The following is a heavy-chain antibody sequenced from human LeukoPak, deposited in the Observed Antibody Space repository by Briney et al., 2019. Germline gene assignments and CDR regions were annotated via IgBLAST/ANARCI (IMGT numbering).Heavy chain of an antibody. Sequence: GGSLRLSCAASGFTFSSYGMHWVRQAPGKGLEWVAFIRYDGSNKYYADSVKGRFTISRDNSKNTLYLQMNSLRAEDTAVYYCAKDLRYYCGSGGLDYWGQGTLVTVSS. CDR1: GFTFSSYG. D-gene: IGHD3-10*01. V-gene: IGHV3-30*02. J-gene: IGHJ4*02. CDR2: IRYDGSNK. CDR3: AKDLRYYCGSGGLDY.